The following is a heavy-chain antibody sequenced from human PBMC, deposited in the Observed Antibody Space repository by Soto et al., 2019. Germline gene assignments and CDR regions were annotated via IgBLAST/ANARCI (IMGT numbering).Heavy chain of an antibody. Sequence: SETLSLTCTVSGGSISSYYWSWIRQPPGKGLEWIGYIYYSGGTNYNPSLKSRVTISVATSKNQFSLKLRSVTAADTAGYYWARTIFGVVNWFDPWGQGTLVTVSS. CDR1: GGSISSYY. D-gene: IGHD3-3*01. CDR2: IYYSGGT. CDR3: ARTIFGVVNWFDP. V-gene: IGHV4-59*01. J-gene: IGHJ5*02.